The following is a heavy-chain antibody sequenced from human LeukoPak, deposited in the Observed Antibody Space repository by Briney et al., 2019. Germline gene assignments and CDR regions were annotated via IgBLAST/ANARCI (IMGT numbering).Heavy chain of an antibody. CDR1: GFTFSSYE. D-gene: IGHD2-2*01. V-gene: IGHV3-48*03. Sequence: GGSLRLSCAASGFTFSSYEMNWVRQAPGKGLEWVSYISSSGSTIYYADSVKGRFTISRDNAKNSLYLQMNSLRAEDTAVYYCARTVAAPAAPRAAFDIWGQGTMVTVSS. J-gene: IGHJ3*02. CDR3: ARTVAAPAAPRAAFDI. CDR2: ISSSGSTI.